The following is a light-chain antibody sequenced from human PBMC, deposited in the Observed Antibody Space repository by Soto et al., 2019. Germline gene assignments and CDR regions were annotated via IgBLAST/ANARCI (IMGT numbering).Light chain of an antibody. V-gene: IGKV3-11*01. J-gene: IGKJ2*01. Sequence: EIVLTQSPATLSLSPGERATLSCRASQSVISYLAWYQQKPGQAPRLLIYDPSNRATGIPARFSVSGSGTDFSLTISSLEPEEFAVYYCQQRSNWLYTFGQGTKLPIK. CDR3: QQRSNWLYT. CDR1: QSVISY. CDR2: DPS.